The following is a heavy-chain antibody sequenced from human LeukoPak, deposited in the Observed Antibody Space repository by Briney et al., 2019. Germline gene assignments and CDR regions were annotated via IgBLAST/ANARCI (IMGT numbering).Heavy chain of an antibody. J-gene: IGHJ4*02. CDR2: IDPNKTS. Sequence: SETLSLTCAVYGGAFSGYSWRWIRQPPGKGLEWIGEIDPNKTSNYNPSLTSRVIVSIDTCKNQFSLNLRSVTAADTAIYYSARGRSYEYGDYDCWGQGTLVTVSS. V-gene: IGHV4-34*01. CDR3: ARGRSYEYGDYDC. D-gene: IGHD4-17*01. CDR1: GGAFSGYS.